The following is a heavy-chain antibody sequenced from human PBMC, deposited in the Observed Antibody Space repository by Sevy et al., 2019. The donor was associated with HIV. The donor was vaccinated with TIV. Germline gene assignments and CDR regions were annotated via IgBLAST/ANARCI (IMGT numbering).Heavy chain of an antibody. V-gene: IGHV3-66*01. D-gene: IGHD3-22*01. J-gene: IGHJ6*02. Sequence: GGSLRLSCEASGFTVSGNYMAWVRLAPGKGLEWVSLIDSGGSTYYADSVKGRFTISRDNAKNTLYLQMNPLRAEDTAVYFCARDRYHDASGYYYYYYGMDVWGQGTTVTVSS. CDR1: GFTVSGNY. CDR3: ARDRYHDASGYYYYYYGMDV. CDR2: IDSGGST.